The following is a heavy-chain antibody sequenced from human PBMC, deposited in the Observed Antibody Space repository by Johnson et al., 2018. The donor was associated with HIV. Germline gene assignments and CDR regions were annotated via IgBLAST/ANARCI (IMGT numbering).Heavy chain of an antibody. D-gene: IGHD3-22*01. J-gene: IGHJ3*02. V-gene: IGHV3-NL1*01. CDR3: AKDPYYETSAYYDDAFDI. Sequence: QVQLVESGGGVVQPGRSLRLSCAASGFTLSSYGMHWVRRAPGKGLEWVAVIYSGGSTYYADSVKGRFTISRDNSKNTLYLQMNSLRAEDTAVYYCAKDPYYETSAYYDDAFDIWGQGTMVTVSS. CDR1: GFTLSSYG. CDR2: IYSGGST.